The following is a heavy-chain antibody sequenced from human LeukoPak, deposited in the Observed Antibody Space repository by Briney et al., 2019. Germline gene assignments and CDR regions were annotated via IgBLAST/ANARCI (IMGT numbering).Heavy chain of an antibody. CDR1: GYTFTSYD. D-gene: IGHD3-22*01. CDR2: MNPNSGNT. CDR3: ARGLEYYYDSSGPGYGMDV. J-gene: IGHJ6*02. V-gene: IGHV1-8*01. Sequence: GASVKVSCKASGYTFTSYDINWVRQATGQGLEWMGWMNPNSGNTGYAQKFQGRVTMTRNTSISTAYMELSSLRSEDTAVYYCARGLEYYYDSSGPGYGMDVWGQGTTVTVSS.